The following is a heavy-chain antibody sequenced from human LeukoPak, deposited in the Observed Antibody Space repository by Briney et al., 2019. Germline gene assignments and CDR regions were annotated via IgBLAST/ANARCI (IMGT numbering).Heavy chain of an antibody. CDR3: ARGRRSWYLNWFGP. CDR2: INHSGST. D-gene: IGHD6-13*01. Sequence: SSETLSLTCAVYGGSFSGYYWSWIRQPPGKGLEWIGEINHSGSTNYNPSLKSRVTISVDTSKNQFSLKLSSVTAADTAVYYCARGRRSWYLNWFGPWGQGTLVTVSS. V-gene: IGHV4-34*01. J-gene: IGHJ5*02. CDR1: GGSFSGYY.